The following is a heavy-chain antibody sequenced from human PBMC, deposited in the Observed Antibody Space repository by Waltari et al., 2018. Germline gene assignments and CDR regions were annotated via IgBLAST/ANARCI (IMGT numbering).Heavy chain of an antibody. D-gene: IGHD2-2*01. V-gene: IGHV4-34*01. CDR1: VGSFSGYY. J-gene: IGHJ3*02. CDR3: ARGKESRYQLLRSGFDI. Sequence: QVQLQQWGAGLLKPSETLSLTCAVYVGSFSGYYWSWIRQPPGKGLEWIGEINHSGSINYNPSLKSRVTMSVDTSRNQFSLRLSSVTAADTAVYYCARGKESRYQLLRSGFDIWGQGTMVTVSS. CDR2: INHSGSI.